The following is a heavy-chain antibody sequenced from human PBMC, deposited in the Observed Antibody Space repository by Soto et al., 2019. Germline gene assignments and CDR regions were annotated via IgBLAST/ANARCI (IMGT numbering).Heavy chain of an antibody. D-gene: IGHD2-2*01. J-gene: IGHJ5*02. CDR3: ARVPVVPAATNWFDP. CDR2: TYYRSKWYN. CDR1: GDSVSSNSAA. Sequence: SQTLSLTCVISGDSVSSNSAAWNWIRQSPSRGLEWLGRTYYRSKWYNDYAVSVKSRITINPDTSKNQFSLQLNSVTPEDTAVYYCARVPVVPAATNWFDPWGQGTLVTVSS. V-gene: IGHV6-1*01.